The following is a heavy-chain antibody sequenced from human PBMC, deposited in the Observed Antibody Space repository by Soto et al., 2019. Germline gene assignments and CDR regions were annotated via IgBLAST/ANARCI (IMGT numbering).Heavy chain of an antibody. CDR3: ARQPESTSYFDY. V-gene: IGHV4-39*01. CDR2: VYQSGTT. D-gene: IGHD2-2*01. J-gene: IGHJ4*02. CDR1: GASISTSSDF. Sequence: SETLSLTCSVSGASISTSSDFWGWIRQAPGKGLEWIGSVYQSGTTRLNPSLKSRVSIFVDRSKNQFSLELNSATAADRAVYYCARQPESTSYFDYWGQG.